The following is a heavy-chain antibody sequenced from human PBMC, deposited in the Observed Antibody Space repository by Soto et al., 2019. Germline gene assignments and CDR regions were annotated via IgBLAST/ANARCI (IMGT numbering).Heavy chain of an antibody. CDR3: AREIFTGSGAAFDV. Sequence: KPGGSLRLSCVASGFTFSDHHMTWIRQAPGKGLEWVTHTSGSSTNTNYAASVKGRFTISRDNAKSSVYLQMNSLRAEDTAVYYCAREIFTGSGAAFDVWGPGTRVTVSS. CDR1: GFTFSDHH. D-gene: IGHD1-26*01. V-gene: IGHV3-11*06. J-gene: IGHJ3*01. CDR2: TSGSSTNT.